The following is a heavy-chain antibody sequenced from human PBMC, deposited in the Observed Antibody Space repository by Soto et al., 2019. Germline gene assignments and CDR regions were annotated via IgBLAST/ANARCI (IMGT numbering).Heavy chain of an antibody. CDR3: ARGLNGYLYYFDY. J-gene: IGHJ4*02. Sequence: QVQLVQSGAEVKKPGASVKVSCKASGYTFTSYAMHWVRQAPGQRLEWMGWINAGNGNTKYSQKFQGSVTITRDTSASTAYMELSSLRSEDTALYYCARGLNGYLYYFDYWGQGTLVTVSS. CDR1: GYTFTSYA. CDR2: INAGNGNT. V-gene: IGHV1-3*01. D-gene: IGHD5-18*01.